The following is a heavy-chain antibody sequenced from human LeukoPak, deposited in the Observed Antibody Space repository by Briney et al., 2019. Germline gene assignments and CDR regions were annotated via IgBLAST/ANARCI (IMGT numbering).Heavy chain of an antibody. CDR1: GGSFSGYS. CDR3: ARGKQQLVRIKSAFDI. D-gene: IGHD6-13*01. V-gene: IGHV4-34*01. J-gene: IGHJ3*02. Sequence: SETLSLTCAVDGGSFSGYSWSWVRQPPGKGLEWIGEINHGGSTNYNPSFKSRVTISVDPSKSQFYLKLSSVAAADTAVYYCARGKQQLVRIKSAFDIWGLGTMVTDSS. CDR2: INHGGST.